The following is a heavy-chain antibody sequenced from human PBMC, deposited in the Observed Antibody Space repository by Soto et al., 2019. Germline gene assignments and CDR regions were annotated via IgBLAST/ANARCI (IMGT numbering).Heavy chain of an antibody. V-gene: IGHV3-15*07. CDR1: GFTFSNAW. D-gene: IGHD3-10*01. CDR3: TTDSYITNITDHFDY. Sequence: EVHLVESGGGLVKPGGSLRLSCAASGFTFSNAWINWVRQTPGRGLEWFGRVKSKKDGVTTDFAAPVKGRFAISRDDSKHMVYLEMNSLQTEDTAMYYCTTDSYITNITDHFDYWGHGTLVTVSS. CDR2: VKSKKDGVTT. J-gene: IGHJ4*01.